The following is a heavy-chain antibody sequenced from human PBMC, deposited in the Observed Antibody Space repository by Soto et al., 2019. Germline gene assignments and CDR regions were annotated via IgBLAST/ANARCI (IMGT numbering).Heavy chain of an antibody. V-gene: IGHV3-23*01. CDR3: AKTSSASGRECPGH. Sequence: DVKLLESGGGLAKPGGSLRISCEASGFTFSSYGMTWVRTAPGKGLEWVSAISGSGGSTFYADSLGGRFTISRDNSKKILYLEMKSLRAGDTAMYYCAKTSSASGRECPGHWGQGAQVTVSS. J-gene: IGHJ4*02. CDR2: ISGSGGST. CDR1: GFTFSSYG. D-gene: IGHD6-6*01.